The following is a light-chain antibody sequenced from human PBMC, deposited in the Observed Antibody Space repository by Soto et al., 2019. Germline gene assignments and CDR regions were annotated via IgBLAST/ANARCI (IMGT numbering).Light chain of an antibody. J-gene: IGLJ1*01. CDR1: SSDVGGHNY. Sequence: QSALTQPRSVSGSPGQSVTISCTGTSSDVGGHNYVSWYQQYPGKAPKLLLSSVSKRPSGVPDRFSGSKSGNTASLTISGLQAEDEADYYCCSYAGSYTYVFGT. CDR2: SVS. CDR3: CSYAGSYTYV. V-gene: IGLV2-11*01.